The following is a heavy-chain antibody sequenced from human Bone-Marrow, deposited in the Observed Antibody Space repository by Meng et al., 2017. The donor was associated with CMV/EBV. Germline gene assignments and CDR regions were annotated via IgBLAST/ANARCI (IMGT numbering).Heavy chain of an antibody. CDR2: IRYDGSNK. CDR3: AKGWSYYFDY. J-gene: IGHJ4*02. CDR1: GFTFSSYG. Sequence: GGSLRLSCAASGFTFSSYGMRWVRQAPGKGLEWVAFIRYDGSNKYYADSVRGRFTISRDNSKNTLYLQMNSLRAEDTAVYYCAKGWSYYFDYWGQGTLVTVSS. V-gene: IGHV3-30*02. D-gene: IGHD1-26*01.